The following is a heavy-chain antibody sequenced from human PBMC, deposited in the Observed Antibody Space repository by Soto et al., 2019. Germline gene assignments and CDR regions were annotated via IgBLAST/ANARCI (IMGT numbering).Heavy chain of an antibody. J-gene: IGHJ4*02. CDR1: GFSRTTVVMH. Sequence: CGPTLVNPTQTLTLTRTCSGFSRTTVVMHVNWSRHPPGKALECLARIDWDDDKWYSPSLKTRLTISKDTSKNRVVLTMTNMDPVDTATYYCARMTTTHSFAFWGQGTLVTVSS. V-gene: IGHV2-70*04. CDR3: ARMTTTHSFAF. CDR2: IDWDDDK. D-gene: IGHD4-4*01.